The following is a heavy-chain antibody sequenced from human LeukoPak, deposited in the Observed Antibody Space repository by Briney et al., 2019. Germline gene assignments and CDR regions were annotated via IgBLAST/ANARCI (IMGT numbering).Heavy chain of an antibody. D-gene: IGHD3-9*01. V-gene: IGHV3-21*01. CDR1: GFTFSSYA. CDR2: ISGSGGST. J-gene: IGHJ4*02. Sequence: PGGSLRLSCAASGFTFSSYAMHWVLQAPGKGLEWVSAISGSGGSTYYADSLKGRFTISRDNAKQSLYLQMNSLRAEDTAVYYCARVTLTGYYAFDYWGQGTLVTVSS. CDR3: ARVTLTGYYAFDY.